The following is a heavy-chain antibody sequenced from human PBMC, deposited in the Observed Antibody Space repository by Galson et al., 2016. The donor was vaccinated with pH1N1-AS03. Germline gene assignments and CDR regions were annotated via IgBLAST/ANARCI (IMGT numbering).Heavy chain of an antibody. D-gene: IGHD4-23*01. J-gene: IGHJ5*02. V-gene: IGHV4-39*01. CDR3: ARQATPEGWPHYTWFDP. CDR1: GASVDSSSYH. Sequence: SETLSLTCSVSGASVDSSSYHWGWIRQPPGKGLEWIGTVYYSGRTYYNPSLNRRVTISVDVSRRHFSLKLKSVSTTDTGVYYCARQATPEGWPHYTWFDPWGQGTLGTFSS. CDR2: VYYSGRT.